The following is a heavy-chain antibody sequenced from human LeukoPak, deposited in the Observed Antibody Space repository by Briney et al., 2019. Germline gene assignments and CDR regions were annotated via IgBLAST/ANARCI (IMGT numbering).Heavy chain of an antibody. CDR1: DYTFSSYG. D-gene: IGHD6-6*01. Sequence: ASVKVSCKASDYTFSSYGISWVRQAPGQGLEWMGWISAYNGNTNYAQKLQGRVTMTRDTSTSTVYMELSSLRSEDTAVYYCARDSTSSSYYYMDVWRKGTTVTVSS. CDR3: ARDSTSSSYYYMDV. V-gene: IGHV1-18*01. CDR2: ISAYNGNT. J-gene: IGHJ6*03.